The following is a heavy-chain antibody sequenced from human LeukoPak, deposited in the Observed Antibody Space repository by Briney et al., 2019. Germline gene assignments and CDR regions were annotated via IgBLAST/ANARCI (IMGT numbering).Heavy chain of an antibody. CDR2: IIPIFGTA. CDR3: ARGSLASSGWYILDY. D-gene: IGHD6-19*01. Sequence: SVKVSCKASGGTFSSYAISWVRQAPGQGLEWMGGIIPIFGTANYAQKFQGRVTITADESTSTAYMELSSLRSEDTAVYFCARGSLASSGWYILDYWGQGTLVTVSS. V-gene: IGHV1-69*13. J-gene: IGHJ4*02. CDR1: GGTFSSYA.